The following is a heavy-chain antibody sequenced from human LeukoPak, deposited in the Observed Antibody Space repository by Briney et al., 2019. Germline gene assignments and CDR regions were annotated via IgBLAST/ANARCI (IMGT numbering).Heavy chain of an antibody. CDR1: GGSISSGGYY. J-gene: IGHJ5*02. Sequence: SETLSLTCTVSGGSISSGGYYWSWIRQPPGKGLEWIGYIYHSGSTYYNPSLKSRVTISVDRSRNQFSLKLSSVTAADTAVYYCARAHSPTITIFGVVITNWFDPWGQGTLVTVSS. D-gene: IGHD3-3*01. CDR3: ARAHSPTITIFGVVITNWFDP. CDR2: IYHSGST. V-gene: IGHV4-30-2*01.